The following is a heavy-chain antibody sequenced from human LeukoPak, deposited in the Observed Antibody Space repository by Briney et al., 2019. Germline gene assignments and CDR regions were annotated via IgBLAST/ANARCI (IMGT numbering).Heavy chain of an antibody. CDR1: RFTFSSYL. CDR2: IKPDGSEK. V-gene: IGHV3-7*01. J-gene: IGHJ4*02. Sequence: GGSLRLSCAASRFTFSSYLMTWVRQAPGKGLEWVANIKPDGSEKFYADSVEGRFTISRDNAKNSVYLQMDSLRAEDTAVYYCARNRGPSYWGQGTLVTVS. CDR3: ARNRGPSY.